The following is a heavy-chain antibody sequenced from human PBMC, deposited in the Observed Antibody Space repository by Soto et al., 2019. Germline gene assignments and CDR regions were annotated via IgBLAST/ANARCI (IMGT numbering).Heavy chain of an antibody. J-gene: IGHJ4*02. CDR2: ISGSGGST. CDR1: GFTFSSYA. D-gene: IGHD2-15*01. Sequence: GGSLRLSCAASGFTFSSYAMSWVRQAPGKGLEWVSAISGSGGSTYYADSVKGRFTISRDNSKNTLYLQMNSLRAEDTAVYYCAKDLTVVVVAAYNDYWGQGTLVTVSS. V-gene: IGHV3-23*01. CDR3: AKDLTVVVVAAYNDY.